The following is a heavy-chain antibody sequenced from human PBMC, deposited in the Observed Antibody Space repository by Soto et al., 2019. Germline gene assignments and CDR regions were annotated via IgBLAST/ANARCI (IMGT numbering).Heavy chain of an antibody. V-gene: IGHV3-21*01. CDR2: ISSSSSYI. CDR1: GFTFSSYS. D-gene: IGHD4-17*01. CDR3: ARGQWYGDYQFDY. Sequence: EVQLVESGGGLVKPGGSLRLSCAASGFTFSSYSMNWVRQALGKGLEWVSSISSSSSYIYYADSVKGRFTISRDNAKNSLYLQMNSLRAEDTAVYYCARGQWYGDYQFDYWGQGTLVTVSS. J-gene: IGHJ4*02.